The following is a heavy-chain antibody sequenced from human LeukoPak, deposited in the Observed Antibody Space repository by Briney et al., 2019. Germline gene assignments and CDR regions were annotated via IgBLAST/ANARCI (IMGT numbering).Heavy chain of an antibody. Sequence: SETPSPTCTVSGGSISSSSYYWGWIRQPPGKGLEWIGSIYYSGSTYYNPSLKSRVTISVDTSKNQFSLKLSSVTAADTAVYYCAGRSPLRFPLYYFDYWGQGTLVTVSS. J-gene: IGHJ4*02. CDR3: AGRSPLRFPLYYFDY. V-gene: IGHV4-39*05. CDR2: IYYSGST. CDR1: GGSISSSSYY. D-gene: IGHD2-15*01.